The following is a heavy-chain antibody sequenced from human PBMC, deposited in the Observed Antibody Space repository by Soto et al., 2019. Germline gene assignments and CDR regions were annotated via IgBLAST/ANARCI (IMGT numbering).Heavy chain of an antibody. CDR3: VRSRVFVAVAGMATYYYYYGMDV. CDR1: GDSVSSDSAA. V-gene: IGHV6-1*01. J-gene: IGHJ6*02. Sequence: PSQTLSLTCAIYGDSVSSDSAAWNWIRQSPSRGLEWLGRTYYRSKWYVDYAVSVNGRMTINPDTSKNDFSLQLNSVTPEDTAVYYCVRSRVFVAVAGMATYYYYYGMDVWGRGTAVTVSS. CDR2: TYYRSKWYV. D-gene: IGHD6-19*01.